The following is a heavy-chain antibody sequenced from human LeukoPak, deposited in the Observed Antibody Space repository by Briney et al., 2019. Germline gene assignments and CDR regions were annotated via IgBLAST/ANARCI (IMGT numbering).Heavy chain of an antibody. CDR1: GFSSYS. J-gene: IGHJ4*02. Sequence: GGSLRLSCAASGFSSYSLNWVRQAPGKGLEWVSYISNSGNTIFYADSVKGRFTISRDNGKNSLYLQMNSLRAEDTAVYYCARVFSNPTGNDYWGQGTLVTVSS. D-gene: IGHD1-1*01. CDR3: ARVFSNPTGNDY. CDR2: ISNSGNTI. V-gene: IGHV3-48*04.